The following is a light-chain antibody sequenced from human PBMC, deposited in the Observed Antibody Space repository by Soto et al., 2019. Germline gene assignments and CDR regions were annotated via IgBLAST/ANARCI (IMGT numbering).Light chain of an antibody. V-gene: IGKV3-20*01. J-gene: IGKJ1*01. CDR2: DAS. CDR1: QSVTSRY. CDR3: QQLWT. Sequence: ENVLTQSPGTLSLSPGERATLSCRASQSVTSRYLAWYQQKPGQAPRLLISDASSRTTGIPDRFSGSGSGTEFTLTISSLQPDDFATYYCQQLWTFGQGTKVDIK.